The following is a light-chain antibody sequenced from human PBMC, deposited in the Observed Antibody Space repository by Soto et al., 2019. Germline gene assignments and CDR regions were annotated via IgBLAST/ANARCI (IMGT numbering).Light chain of an antibody. Sequence: QSALTQPPSASGSPGQSVTISCTGTSSDVGGYNFVSWYQQHPGKAPKLVIYDVSQRSSGVPDRFSGSKSGTTASLTVSGLQAEDEADYYCTSYTVYNTYVFGTGIKLTVL. CDR3: TSYTVYNTYV. J-gene: IGLJ1*01. CDR1: SSDVGGYNF. V-gene: IGLV2-8*01. CDR2: DVS.